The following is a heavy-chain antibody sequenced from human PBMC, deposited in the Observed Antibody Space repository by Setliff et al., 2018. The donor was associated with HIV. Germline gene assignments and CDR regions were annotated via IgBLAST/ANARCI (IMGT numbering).Heavy chain of an antibody. CDR2: IHYRGSN. V-gene: IGHV4-39*07. Sequence: LSLTCTVSGVSISSSTYYWGWIRQPPGKGLEWIGSIHYRGSNYYNASLKSRLTILVDTSKNQFSLKLSSVTAADTAVYFCARDLGARFPNYNWCDPWGQGTMVTVSS. CDR3: ARDLGARFPNYNWCDP. J-gene: IGHJ5*02. D-gene: IGHD1-26*01. CDR1: GVSISSSTYY.